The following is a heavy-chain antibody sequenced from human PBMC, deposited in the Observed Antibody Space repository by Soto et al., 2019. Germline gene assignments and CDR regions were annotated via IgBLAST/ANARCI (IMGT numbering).Heavy chain of an antibody. CDR1: GFTFGSYA. Sequence: GGSLRLSCAASGFTFGSYAMSWVRQAPGMGLEWVSSISSYGGGTFYAESVRGRFTISRDSSKSTVYLQMNSLRAEDTALYYCARDVDADFRTDFDYWGRGTLVTVSS. D-gene: IGHD4-17*01. CDR2: ISSYGGGT. CDR3: ARDVDADFRTDFDY. J-gene: IGHJ4*02. V-gene: IGHV3-23*01.